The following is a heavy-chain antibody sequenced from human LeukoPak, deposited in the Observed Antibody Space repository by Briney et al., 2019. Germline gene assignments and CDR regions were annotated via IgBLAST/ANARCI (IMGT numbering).Heavy chain of an antibody. CDR3: ARAPITSPFYFDY. CDR2: INWSGGST. CDR1: GFAFDEHG. J-gene: IGHJ4*02. Sequence: GGSLRLSCTAFGFAFDEHGMSWVRQVPGRGLEWVAGINWSGGSTGYADPLRGRFTISRDNAKNSLYLQIDRLRAGDTALYYCARAPITSPFYFDYWGQGTLVTASS. V-gene: IGHV3-20*04. D-gene: IGHD2-2*01.